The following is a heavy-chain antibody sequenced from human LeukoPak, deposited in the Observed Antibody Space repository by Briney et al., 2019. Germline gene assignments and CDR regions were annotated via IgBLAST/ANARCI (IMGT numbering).Heavy chain of an antibody. CDR1: GFTFSSYG. D-gene: IGHD1-1*01. CDR2: ISGSGGST. V-gene: IGHV3-23*01. Sequence: PGGSLRLSCAASGFTFSSYGMSWVRQAPGKGLEWVSAISGSGGSTYYADSVKGRFTISRDNSKDTLYLQMNSLRAEDTAVYYCARPQLGMGYSYYMDIWGKGTTVTVSS. CDR3: ARPQLGMGYSYYMDI. J-gene: IGHJ6*03.